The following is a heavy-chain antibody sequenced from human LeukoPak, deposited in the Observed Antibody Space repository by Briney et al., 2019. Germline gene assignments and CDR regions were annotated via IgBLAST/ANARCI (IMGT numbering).Heavy chain of an antibody. Sequence: GGSLRLSCAASGFTFSSYAMSWVRQAPGKGLEWVSAISGSGGSTYYADSVKGRFTISRDNSKNTLYLPMNSLRAEDTAVYYCAKDSGYSYGSVVFDYWGQGTLVTVSS. D-gene: IGHD5-18*01. CDR2: ISGSGGST. J-gene: IGHJ4*02. CDR3: AKDSGYSYGSVVFDY. CDR1: GFTFSSYA. V-gene: IGHV3-23*01.